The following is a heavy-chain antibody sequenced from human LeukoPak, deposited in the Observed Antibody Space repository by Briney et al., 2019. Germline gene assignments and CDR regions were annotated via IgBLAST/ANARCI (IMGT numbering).Heavy chain of an antibody. CDR1: GFTFSSYA. D-gene: IGHD4-4*01. J-gene: IGHJ4*02. V-gene: IGHV3-23*01. CDR3: AKGLQEGDFVY. CDR2: ISGSGGST. Sequence: GGSLRLSCAASGFTFSSYAMSWVRQAPGKGLEWVSAISGSGGSTYYADSVKGRFTISRDNSKNTLYLQMNSLRAEDTAVHYCAKGLQEGDFVYWGQGTLVTVSS.